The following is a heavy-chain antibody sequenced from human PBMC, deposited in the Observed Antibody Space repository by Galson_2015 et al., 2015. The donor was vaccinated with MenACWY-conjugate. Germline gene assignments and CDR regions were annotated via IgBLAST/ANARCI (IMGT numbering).Heavy chain of an antibody. J-gene: IGHJ4*02. CDR2: INGGNGYT. D-gene: IGHD6-19*01. V-gene: IGHV1-3*01. CDR3: ARVCGLYSFDY. CDR1: GYSFSSYP. Sequence: SVKVSCKASGYSFSSYPMHWVRQAPGQRPEWMGWINGGNGYTKYSQTFQGRVTITRDTSASTVYMEVSSLISEDTAVYYCARVCGLYSFDYWGQGTLVAVSS.